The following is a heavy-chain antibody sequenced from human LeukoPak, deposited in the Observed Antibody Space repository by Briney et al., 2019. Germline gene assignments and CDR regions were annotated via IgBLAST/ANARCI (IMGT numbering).Heavy chain of an antibody. J-gene: IGHJ4*02. Sequence: PGGSLRLSCSGSGLKFGDYGLSWVRQAPGKGLEWVSGINWDGESTAYADSVKGRFTISRDNAENALYLQMDSLRAEDTALYYCARDLSATWYSLAYWGRGTLVAVSS. V-gene: IGHV3-20*04. CDR3: ARDLSATWYSLAY. CDR2: INWDGEST. D-gene: IGHD2-15*01. CDR1: GLKFGDYG.